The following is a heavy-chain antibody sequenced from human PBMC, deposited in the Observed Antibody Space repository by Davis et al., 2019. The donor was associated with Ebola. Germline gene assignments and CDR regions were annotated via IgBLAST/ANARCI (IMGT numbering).Heavy chain of an antibody. D-gene: IGHD4-11*01. CDR2: IIPILGIA. V-gene: IGHV1-69*04. Sequence: AASVKVSCKASGGTFSSYAISWVRQAPGQGLEWMGRIIPILGIANYAQKFQGRVTITADKSTSTAYMELSSLRSEDTAVYYCARGPVQYSYGMDVWGQGTTVTVSS. CDR3: ARGPVQYSYGMDV. CDR1: GGTFSSYA. J-gene: IGHJ6*02.